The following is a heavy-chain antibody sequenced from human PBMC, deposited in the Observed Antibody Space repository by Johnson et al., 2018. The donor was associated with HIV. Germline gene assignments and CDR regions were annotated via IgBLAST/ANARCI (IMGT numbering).Heavy chain of an antibody. J-gene: IGHJ3*02. CDR1: GFTFSSYA. V-gene: IGHV3-30-3*01. CDR2: ISYDGSNK. Sequence: QVQLVESGGGVVQPGRSLRLSCAAAGFTFSSYAMHWVRQAPGKGLDWVAVISYDGSNKYYADSVKGRFPISRDNSKNTLYLQMNSLRAEDTAVYYCARDRVITFGGVIGRGAFDIWGQGTMVTVSS. CDR3: ARDRVITFGGVIGRGAFDI. D-gene: IGHD3-16*02.